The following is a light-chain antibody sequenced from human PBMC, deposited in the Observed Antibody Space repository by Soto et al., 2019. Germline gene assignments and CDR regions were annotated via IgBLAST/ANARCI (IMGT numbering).Light chain of an antibody. CDR2: DVN. Sequence: QSALTQPRSVSGSPGQSVTISCTGTSSDVGGYNYVSWYQQHPGKAPKLMIYDVNKRPSGVPDRFSGSKSGNTASLTISGLQAEDEADYYCRSYAGSYTLVFGGGTKVTVL. V-gene: IGLV2-11*01. CDR3: RSYAGSYTLV. J-gene: IGLJ2*01. CDR1: SSDVGGYNY.